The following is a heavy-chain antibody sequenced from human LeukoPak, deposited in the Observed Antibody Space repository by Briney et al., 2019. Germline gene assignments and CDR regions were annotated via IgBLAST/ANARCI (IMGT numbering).Heavy chain of an antibody. D-gene: IGHD3-9*01. CDR3: AKEILTGYYLDY. V-gene: IGHV3-30*18. J-gene: IGHJ4*02. Sequence: PGGSLRLSCAASGFNFSAYGMQWVRQAPGKGPEWVAVIAYHGSVAYYADSVKGRFTISRDNAKNTLSLQMNSLRAEDTAVYYCAKEILTGYYLDYWGQGTLVTVSS. CDR1: GFNFSAYG. CDR2: IAYHGSVA.